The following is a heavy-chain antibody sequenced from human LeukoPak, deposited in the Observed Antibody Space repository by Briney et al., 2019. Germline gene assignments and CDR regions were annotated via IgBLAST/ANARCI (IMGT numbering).Heavy chain of an antibody. CDR3: ARDHNWGPDY. Sequence: SVKVSCQALGYTFTDHYFHWLRQAPGQGIEWMGWIHPGRGDTNIAQKFQGRVSLTRDMSISTAYMELSRLTSDDTAVYYCARDHNWGPDYWGQGTLVSVSS. CDR1: GYTFTDHY. V-gene: IGHV1-2*02. D-gene: IGHD7-27*01. J-gene: IGHJ4*02. CDR2: IHPGRGDT.